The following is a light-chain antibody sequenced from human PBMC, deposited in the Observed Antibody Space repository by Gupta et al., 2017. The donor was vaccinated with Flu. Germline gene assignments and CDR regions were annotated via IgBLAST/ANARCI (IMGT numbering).Light chain of an antibody. V-gene: IGKV1-39*01. Sequence: DVQMTQSPSSLSASVGDRVTITCRASQPIVHYLNWYRQKPGKAPDLLIYGASSLHTGVPSRFRGSGSGTHFTLTINGMKPEDFATYYCQQSYRNPETFGQGTRVEFK. CDR1: QPIVHY. CDR3: QQSYRNPET. J-gene: IGKJ1*01. CDR2: GAS.